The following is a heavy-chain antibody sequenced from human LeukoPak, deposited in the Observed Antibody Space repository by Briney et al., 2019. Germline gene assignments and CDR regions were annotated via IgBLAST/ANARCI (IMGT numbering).Heavy chain of an antibody. CDR3: AREDYYDSSGYQRSEFDY. Sequence: GASVKVSCKASGYTFTGYYMHWVRQAPGQGLEWMGWINPNSGGTNYAQKFQGGVTMTRDTSISTAYMELSRLRSDDTAVYYCAREDYYDSSGYQRSEFDYWGQGTLVTVSS. V-gene: IGHV1-2*02. CDR2: INPNSGGT. J-gene: IGHJ4*02. CDR1: GYTFTGYY. D-gene: IGHD3-22*01.